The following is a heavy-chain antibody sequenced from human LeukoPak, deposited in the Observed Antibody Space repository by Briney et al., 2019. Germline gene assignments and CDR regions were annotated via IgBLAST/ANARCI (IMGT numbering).Heavy chain of an antibody. Sequence: GGSLRLSCSASGFTLNTYWMNWVRHAPGKGLVWVSRINRDGSSLTYADSVKGRFTVSRDNAKNTLYLQMNSLRAEDTAVYYCASQWELPDWGQGTLVTVSS. CDR1: GFTLNTYW. CDR2: INRDGSSL. CDR3: ASQWELPD. V-gene: IGHV3-74*03. J-gene: IGHJ4*02. D-gene: IGHD1-26*01.